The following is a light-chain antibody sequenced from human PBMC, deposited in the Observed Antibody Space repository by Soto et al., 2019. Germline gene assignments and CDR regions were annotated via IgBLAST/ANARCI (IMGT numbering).Light chain of an antibody. V-gene: IGLV1-44*01. J-gene: IGLJ1*01. CDR1: SSNIRSNT. CDR2: NNN. Sequence: QSVLTQPPSASGTPGQRVTISCSGSSSNIRSNTVNWYQQLPGTAPKLLIYNNNQRPSGVPDRFSGSKSGTSASLAISGLHSEDDADYFCAAGDDSQQGIVFGTGTNVTVL. CDR3: AAGDDSQQGIV.